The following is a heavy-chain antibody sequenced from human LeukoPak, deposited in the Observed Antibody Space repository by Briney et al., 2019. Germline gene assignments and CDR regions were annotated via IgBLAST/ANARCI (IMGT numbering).Heavy chain of an antibody. CDR2: IGGSGGST. CDR1: GFTFSSYA. J-gene: IGHJ6*04. Sequence: GGSLRLSCAASGFTFSSYAMSWVRQAPGKGLEWVSAIGGSGGSTYYADSVKGRFTISRDNSKNTLYLQMNSLRAEDTAVYYCAREYYYGSGRAYYYGMDVWGKGTTVTVSS. CDR3: AREYYYGSGRAYYYGMDV. V-gene: IGHV3-23*01. D-gene: IGHD3-10*01.